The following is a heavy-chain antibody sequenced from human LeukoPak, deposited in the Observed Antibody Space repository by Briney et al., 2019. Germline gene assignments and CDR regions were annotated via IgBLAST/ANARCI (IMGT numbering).Heavy chain of an antibody. CDR1: GFTFSSYA. CDR3: AKSREIFGPQGDMDV. V-gene: IGHV3-23*01. J-gene: IGHJ6*03. CDR2: ISGSGGST. D-gene: IGHD3/OR15-3a*01. Sequence: SGGSLRLSCAASGFTFSSYAMSWVRQAPGKGLEWVSAISGSGGSTYYADSVKGRFTISRDNSKNTLYLQMNSLRAEDTAVYYCAKSREIFGPQGDMDVWGKGTTVTVSS.